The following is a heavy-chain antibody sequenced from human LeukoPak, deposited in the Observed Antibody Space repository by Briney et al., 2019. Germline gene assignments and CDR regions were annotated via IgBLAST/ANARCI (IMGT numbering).Heavy chain of an antibody. CDR1: GFTFSSHG. D-gene: IGHD1-26*01. V-gene: IGHV3-21*01. J-gene: IGHJ4*02. Sequence: GGSLRLSCAASGFTFSSHGMNWVRQAPGKGLEWVSGISPSGGITYYTDSVKGRFTISRDNAKNSLYLQMNSLGAEDTAVYYCARDRGVVGATPGKVDHWGQGTLVTVSS. CDR3: ARDRGVVGATPGKVDH. CDR2: ISPSGGIT.